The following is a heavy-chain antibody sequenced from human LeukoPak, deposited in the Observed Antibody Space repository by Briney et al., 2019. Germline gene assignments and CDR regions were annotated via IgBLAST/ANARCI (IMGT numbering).Heavy chain of an antibody. CDR3: ARDRYGAGDY. Sequence: GGSLRLSCAASGFTFSSYAMTWVRQAPGKGLEWVSRINNAGTTTTYADSVEGRFTISRDNAKNTLYLQMNSLRAEDTAMYYCARDRYGAGDYWGQGTLVTVSS. V-gene: IGHV3-74*03. CDR2: INNAGTTT. J-gene: IGHJ4*02. CDR1: GFTFSSYA. D-gene: IGHD1-14*01.